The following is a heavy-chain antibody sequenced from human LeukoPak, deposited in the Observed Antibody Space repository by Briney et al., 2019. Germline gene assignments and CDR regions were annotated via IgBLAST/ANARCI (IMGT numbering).Heavy chain of an antibody. CDR3: ARGLGIISCCESLNWFDP. CDR1: GYTFTSYG. D-gene: IGHD3-16*01. J-gene: IGHJ5*02. V-gene: IGHV1-18*01. CDR2: VSTHNGYT. Sequence: ASVKVSCKASGYTFTSYGISWVRQAPGQGLEWMGWVSTHNGYTKYAQKFQGRVTMITDTSTSTAYMELGSLRSDDTAVYYCARGLGIISCCESLNWFDPWGQGTLVSVSS.